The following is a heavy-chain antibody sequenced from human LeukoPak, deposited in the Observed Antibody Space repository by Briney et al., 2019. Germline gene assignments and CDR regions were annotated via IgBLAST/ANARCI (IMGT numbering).Heavy chain of an antibody. CDR2: IKSKTDGGTT. J-gene: IGHJ4*02. Sequence: GGSLRLSCAASGFIFSNAWMTWVRQAPGKGLEWVGRIKSKTDGGTTDYAAPVKGKFTISREDSKNTLYLQMKSLKTEDTAVYYCTTDSQYYDYVWGSSAWGQGTLVTVSS. V-gene: IGHV3-15*01. CDR1: GFIFSNAW. D-gene: IGHD3-16*01. CDR3: TTDSQYYDYVWGSSA.